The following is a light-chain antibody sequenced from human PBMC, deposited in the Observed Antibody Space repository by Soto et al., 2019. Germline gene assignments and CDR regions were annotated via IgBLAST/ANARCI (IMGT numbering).Light chain of an antibody. Sequence: DIVLTQSPGTLSLSPGERATLSCRASQSLSSSYLAWYQRKPGQAPRRLIFGASIRATGIPDRFSGSGSGTDFTLTISGLEPEDFAVYYCQQYGSSPSTFGQGTKVDIK. CDR2: GAS. J-gene: IGKJ1*01. V-gene: IGKV3-20*01. CDR1: QSLSSSY. CDR3: QQYGSSPST.